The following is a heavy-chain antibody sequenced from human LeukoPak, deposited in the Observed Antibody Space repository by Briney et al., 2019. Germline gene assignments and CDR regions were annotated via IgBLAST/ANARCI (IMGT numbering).Heavy chain of an antibody. D-gene: IGHD1-14*01. Sequence: VRSLRLSCAASGFTVITNDMTWVREAPGKGLEWVSVLYSDGNTKHAHSVQGRFTISRDNSKNTLYLEMNSLSPDDTAVYYCARGVEPLAANTLAYWGQGTLVTVS. CDR2: LYSDGNT. J-gene: IGHJ4*02. CDR1: GFTVITND. CDR3: ARGVEPLAANTLAY. V-gene: IGHV3-53*01.